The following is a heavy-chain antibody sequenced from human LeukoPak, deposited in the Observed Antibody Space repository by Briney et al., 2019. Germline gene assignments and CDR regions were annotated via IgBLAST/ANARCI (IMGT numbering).Heavy chain of an antibody. CDR2: IYYSGST. Sequence: PSETPSLTCTVSGGSISSYYWSWIRQPPGKGLEWIGYIYYSGSTNYNPSLKSRVTISVDTSKNQFSLKLSSVTAADTAVYYCARVGDCSSTSCSWFDPWGQGTLVTVSS. J-gene: IGHJ5*02. D-gene: IGHD2-2*01. CDR3: ARVGDCSSTSCSWFDP. V-gene: IGHV4-59*01. CDR1: GGSISSYY.